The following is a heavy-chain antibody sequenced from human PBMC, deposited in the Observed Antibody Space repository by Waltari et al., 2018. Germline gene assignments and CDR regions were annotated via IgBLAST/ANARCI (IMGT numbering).Heavy chain of an antibody. V-gene: IGHV4-59*01. Sequence: QVQLQESGPGLVKPSETLSLTCTVSGGSISSYYWSWIRQPPGKGLEWIGYIYYSGSTHYNPSLKRRVTISVDTAKNQFSLKLCSVNAADTAVYYCARGLTIFGVVQYYFDYWGQGTLVTVSS. CDR2: IYYSGST. CDR3: ARGLTIFGVVQYYFDY. CDR1: GGSISSYY. D-gene: IGHD3-3*01. J-gene: IGHJ4*02.